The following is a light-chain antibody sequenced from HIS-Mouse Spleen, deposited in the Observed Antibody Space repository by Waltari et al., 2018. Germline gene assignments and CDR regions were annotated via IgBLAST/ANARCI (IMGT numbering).Light chain of an antibody. CDR3: YSTDSSGNHRV. Sequence: SYELTQPPSVSVSPGHTARITCSGAALPKQYAYWYQQKSGQAPGLVIYEDSKRPSGIPERFSGSSSGTMATLTISGAQVEDEADYYGYSTDSSGNHRVCGGGTKLTVL. CDR1: ALPKQY. CDR2: EDS. J-gene: IGLJ2*01. V-gene: IGLV3-10*01.